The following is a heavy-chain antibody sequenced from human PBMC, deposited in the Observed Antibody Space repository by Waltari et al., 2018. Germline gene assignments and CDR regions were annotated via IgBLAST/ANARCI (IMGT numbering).Heavy chain of an antibody. Sequence: QVQLVQSGAEVKKPGASVKVSCNASGYTFTSYAMHLVRPAPGQRLEWMGWINAGNGNTKYSQKFQGRVTITRDTSASTAYMELSSLRSEDTAVYYCARDGDYGGNLDWYFDLWGRGTLVTISS. J-gene: IGHJ2*01. CDR2: INAGNGNT. CDR3: ARDGDYGGNLDWYFDL. CDR1: GYTFTSYA. D-gene: IGHD2-15*01. V-gene: IGHV1-3*01.